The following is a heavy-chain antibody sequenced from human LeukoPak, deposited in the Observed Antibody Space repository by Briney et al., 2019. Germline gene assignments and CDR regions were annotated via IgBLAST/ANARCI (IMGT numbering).Heavy chain of an antibody. Sequence: GGSLTLSCAASGFTFSSYWMSWVRQAPGKGLEWVANIKQDGSEKNYVDSVEGRFTISRDNAKNSLYLQMSSLRVEDTAVYYCATDRAYFDYWGQGTLVTVSS. V-gene: IGHV3-7*01. CDR3: ATDRAYFDY. J-gene: IGHJ4*02. CDR1: GFTFSSYW. CDR2: IKQDGSEK. D-gene: IGHD3-10*01.